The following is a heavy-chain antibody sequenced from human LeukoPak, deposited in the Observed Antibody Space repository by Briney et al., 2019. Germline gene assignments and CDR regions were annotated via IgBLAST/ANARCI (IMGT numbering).Heavy chain of an antibody. CDR3: VRARLERRISAFDS. CDR2: FYYSGST. V-gene: IGHV4-39*07. CDR1: GDSISRTTYN. D-gene: IGHD1-1*01. Sequence: PSETLSLTCTVSGDSISRTTYNWGWIRQPPGKGLEWIGSFYYSGSTYYNPSLKSRVTISADTSKNQFSLRLSSVTAADTAVYYCVRARLERRISAFDSWGQGTLVTVSS. J-gene: IGHJ4*02.